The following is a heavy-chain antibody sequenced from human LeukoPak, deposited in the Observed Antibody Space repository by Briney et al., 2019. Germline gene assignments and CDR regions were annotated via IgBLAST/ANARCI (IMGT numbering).Heavy chain of an antibody. CDR3: ARLPKSGIVVVAASCCYFDY. D-gene: IGHD2-15*01. CDR2: TYYRSKWYN. V-gene: IGHV6-1*01. CDR1: GDSVSSNSAA. Sequence: SQTLSLTCAISGDSVSSNSAAWNWIRQSPSRGLEWLGRTYYRSKWYNDYAVSVKSRITINPDTSKNQSSLKLSSVTAADTAVYYCARLPKSGIVVVAASCCYFDYWGQGTLVTVSS. J-gene: IGHJ4*02.